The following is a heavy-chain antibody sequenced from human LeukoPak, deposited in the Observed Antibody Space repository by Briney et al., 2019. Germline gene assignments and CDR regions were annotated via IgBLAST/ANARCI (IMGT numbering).Heavy chain of an antibody. V-gene: IGHV3-66*04. J-gene: IGHJ6*02. CDR3: ARLPAYYYGMDV. CDR2: HYSGSTT. CDR1: GFAVSANY. Sequence: GGSLRLSCAASGFAVSANYMNWVRQAPGKGLEWVSVHYSGSTTYYADSVKGRFTISRDNSKNMLYLQMNSLRAGDTAVYYCARLPAYYYGMDVWGQGTTVTVSS.